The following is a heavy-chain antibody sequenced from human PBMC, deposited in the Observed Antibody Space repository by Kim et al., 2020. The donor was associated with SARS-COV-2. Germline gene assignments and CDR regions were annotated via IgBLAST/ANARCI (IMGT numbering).Heavy chain of an antibody. CDR1: GYTLTELS. Sequence: ASVKVSCKVSGYTLTELSMHWVRQAPGQGLEWMGGFDPEDGETIYAQKFQGRVTMTEDTSTDTADMELSSLRTEDTAVYYCAASPAMVRVNWFDPWGQGTLVTVSS. CDR2: FDPEDGET. J-gene: IGHJ5*02. D-gene: IGHD3-10*01. V-gene: IGHV1-24*01. CDR3: AASPAMVRVNWFDP.